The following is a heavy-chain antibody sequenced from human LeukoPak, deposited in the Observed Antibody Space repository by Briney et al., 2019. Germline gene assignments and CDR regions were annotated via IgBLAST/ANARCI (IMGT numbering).Heavy chain of an antibody. Sequence: GGSLRLSCVASGFTFSGYALHWVRQAPDKGLEWVAVISNDGINKYYGDSVKGRFTISRDNSKNTLYLQMNSLRVEDTAVYYCARSHPIGSITIAVAAFNDYWGQGTLVTVSS. V-gene: IGHV3-30-3*01. D-gene: IGHD6-19*01. CDR2: ISNDGINK. CDR1: GFTFSGYA. CDR3: ARSHPIGSITIAVAAFNDY. J-gene: IGHJ4*02.